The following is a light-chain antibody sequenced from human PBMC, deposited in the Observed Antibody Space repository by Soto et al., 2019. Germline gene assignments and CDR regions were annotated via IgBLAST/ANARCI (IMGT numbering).Light chain of an antibody. CDR2: GAS. CDR3: QQYNHWPPYT. CDR1: QSVNVN. J-gene: IGKJ2*01. V-gene: IGKV3-15*01. Sequence: EVVLTQSPATLSLSPGERATLSCRASQSVNVNLAWHQQKPGRPPRLLIYGASTRAAGVPARFTGSGSGTEFTLTISSLQSDDFAVYYCQQYNHWPPYTFGQGTKLEIK.